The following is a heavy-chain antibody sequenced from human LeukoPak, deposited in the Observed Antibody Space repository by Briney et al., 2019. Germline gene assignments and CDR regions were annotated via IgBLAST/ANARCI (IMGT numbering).Heavy chain of an antibody. CDR2: MNPNSGNT. Sequence: GASVKVSCTASGYTFTSYDLNWVRPATGQGLEWMGWMNPNSGNTGYAPKFQGRVTMTRNTSISTAYMELSSLRSEDTAVYYCARKGPANYYYYYMDVWGKGTSVTVSS. J-gene: IGHJ6*03. CDR3: ARKGPANYYYYYMDV. V-gene: IGHV1-8*01. D-gene: IGHD2-2*01. CDR1: GYTFTSYD.